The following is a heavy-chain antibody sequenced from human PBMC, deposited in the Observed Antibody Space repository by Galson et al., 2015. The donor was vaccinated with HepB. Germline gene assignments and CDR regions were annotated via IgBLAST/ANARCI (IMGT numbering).Heavy chain of an antibody. CDR2: IIPIFGTA. CDR1: GGTFSSYA. CDR3: AREPIPEYSSSPPVSDAFDI. J-gene: IGHJ3*02. D-gene: IGHD6-6*01. Sequence: SVKVSCKASGGTFSSYAISWVRQAPGQGLEWMGGIIPIFGTANYAQKFQGRVTITADESTSTAYMELSSLRSEDTAVYYCAREPIPEYSSSPPVSDAFDIWGQGTMVTVSS. V-gene: IGHV1-69*13.